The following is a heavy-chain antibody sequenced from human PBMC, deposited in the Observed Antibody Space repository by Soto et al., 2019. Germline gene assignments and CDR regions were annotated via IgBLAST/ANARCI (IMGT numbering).Heavy chain of an antibody. CDR3: ARLGGGLAVAARAFDI. Sequence: SEALSLTSTVSGGSISRSHYYWGCIRQAPGKGLEWIGSIYYSGSTNYNPSLKSRVTISVDTSKNQFSLNLSSVTAADTAVYYCARLGGGLAVAARAFDIWGQGTTVTVSS. CDR1: GGSISRSHYY. D-gene: IGHD6-19*01. J-gene: IGHJ3*02. CDR2: IYYSGST. V-gene: IGHV4-39*01.